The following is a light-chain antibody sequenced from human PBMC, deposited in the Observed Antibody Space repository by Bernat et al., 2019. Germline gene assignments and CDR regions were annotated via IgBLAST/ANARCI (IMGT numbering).Light chain of an antibody. J-gene: IGLJ3*02. CDR3: SSYTSSSTLV. CDR2: DVR. V-gene: IGLV2-14*03. CDR1: SSDVGGYNY. Sequence: QSVLTQPASVSGSPGQSITISCTGTSSDVGGYNYVSWYQQHPGRAPKLMIYDVRDRPSGISNRFSGSKSGNTASLTISGLLDEDEADYYCSSYTSSSTLVFGGGTRLTVL.